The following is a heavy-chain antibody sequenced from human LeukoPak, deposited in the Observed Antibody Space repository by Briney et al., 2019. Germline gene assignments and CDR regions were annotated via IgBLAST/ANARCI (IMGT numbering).Heavy chain of an antibody. D-gene: IGHD2-15*01. Sequence: GGSLRLSCVGSGFTFSDAWMSWVRQAPGKGLEWVGRIKSKSDGGTIDYAAPVKGRSTISRDDSRNTLYLQMNSLKTEDTAVYYCTTRRQDGWWGQGTLVTVS. J-gene: IGHJ4*02. V-gene: IGHV3-15*01. CDR1: GFTFSDAW. CDR2: IKSKSDGGTI. CDR3: TTRRQDGW.